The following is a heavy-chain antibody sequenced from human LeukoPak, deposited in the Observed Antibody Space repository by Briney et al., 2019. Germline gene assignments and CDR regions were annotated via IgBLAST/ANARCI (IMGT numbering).Heavy chain of an antibody. CDR3: ASRYSSGWYELDY. Sequence: ASVKVSCKASGYTFTGYYMHWVRQAPGQGLEWMGWISPNSGGTNYAQKFQGRVTMTRDTSISTAYMELSRLRSDDTAVYYCASRYSSGWYELDYWGQGTLVTVSS. D-gene: IGHD6-19*01. CDR2: ISPNSGGT. J-gene: IGHJ4*02. V-gene: IGHV1-2*02. CDR1: GYTFTGYY.